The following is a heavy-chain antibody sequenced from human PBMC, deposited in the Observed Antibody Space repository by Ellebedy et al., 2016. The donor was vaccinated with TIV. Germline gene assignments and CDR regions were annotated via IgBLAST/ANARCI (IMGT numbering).Heavy chain of an antibody. V-gene: IGHV3-13*01. CDR2: IGTAGDT. D-gene: IGHD6-19*01. Sequence: GESLKISCAASGFTFSSHDMHWVRQATGKGLEWVSAIGTAGDTYYPGSVKGRFTISRENAKNSLYLQLNNLRAGDTAVYYCARATSGFDLWGRGTLVTVSS. J-gene: IGHJ2*01. CDR1: GFTFSSHD. CDR3: ARATSGFDL.